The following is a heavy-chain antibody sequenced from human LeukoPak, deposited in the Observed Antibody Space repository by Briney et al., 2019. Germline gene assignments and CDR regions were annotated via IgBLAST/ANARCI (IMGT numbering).Heavy chain of an antibody. CDR3: ARGARELRYYFDY. Sequence: PSETLSLTCTVSGYSISSGYYWGWIRQPPGKGLEWIGSIYHSGSTYYNPSLKSRVTISVDTSKNQFSLKLSSVTAADTAVYYCARGARELRYYFDYWGQGTLVTVSS. CDR2: IYHSGST. V-gene: IGHV4-38-2*02. J-gene: IGHJ4*02. CDR1: GYSISSGYY. D-gene: IGHD1-26*01.